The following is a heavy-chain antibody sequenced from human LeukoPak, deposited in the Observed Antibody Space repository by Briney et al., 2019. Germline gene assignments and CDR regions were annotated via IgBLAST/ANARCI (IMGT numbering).Heavy chain of an antibody. CDR3: ATTRSGSGTYGWFDP. V-gene: IGHV4-59*01. J-gene: IGHJ5*02. CDR1: GGSIRSYY. D-gene: IGHD3-10*01. CDR2: IYYSGST. Sequence: SETLSLTCTVSGGSIRSYYWSWIRQTPGKGLEWIGYIYYSGSTNYNPSLKSRVTISVHTSKNQFSLKLSSVTAADTAVYYCATTRSGSGTYGWFDPWGQGTLVTVSS.